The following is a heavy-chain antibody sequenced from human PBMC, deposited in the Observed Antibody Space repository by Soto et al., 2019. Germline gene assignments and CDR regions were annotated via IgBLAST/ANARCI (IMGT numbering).Heavy chain of an antibody. Sequence: PSETLSLTCSVSGGSISSYYWSWIRQPPGKGLEWIGYIYYSGSTNYNPSLKSRATISINTSKNQFSLKLSSVTAADTAVYYCARVPDRWGQGTLVTVSS. CDR3: ARVPDR. V-gene: IGHV4-59*01. D-gene: IGHD2-2*01. J-gene: IGHJ5*02. CDR2: IYYSGST. CDR1: GGSISSYY.